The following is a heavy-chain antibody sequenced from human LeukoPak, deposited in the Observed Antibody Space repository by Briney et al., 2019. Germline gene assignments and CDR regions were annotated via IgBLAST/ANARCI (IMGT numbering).Heavy chain of an antibody. CDR1: GYSFTNYW. D-gene: IGHD3-10*01. V-gene: IGHV5-51*01. CDR3: ARPYDSGSGDDY. CDR2: IYPGYSDA. Sequence: GESLNISCRVSGYSFTNYWIGWVRQMPGKGLEWIGIIYPGYSDARYNPSFQGQVTISADKSISTAYLQWSSLKASDTAMYYCARPYDSGSGDDYWGQGTLVTVSS. J-gene: IGHJ4*02.